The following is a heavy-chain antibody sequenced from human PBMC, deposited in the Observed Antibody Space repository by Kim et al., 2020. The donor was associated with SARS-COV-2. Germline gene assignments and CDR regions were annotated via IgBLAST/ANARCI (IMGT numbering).Heavy chain of an antibody. CDR1: GFTFSSYS. CDR3: ARDGDGYGDYPFDY. J-gene: IGHJ4*02. D-gene: IGHD4-17*01. CDR2: ISSSSSYI. V-gene: IGHV3-21*01. Sequence: GGSLRLSCAASGFTFSSYSMNWVRQAPGKGLEWVSSISSSSSYIYYADSVKGRFTISRDNAKNSLYLQMNSLRAEDTAVYYCARDGDGYGDYPFDYWGQGTLVTVSS.